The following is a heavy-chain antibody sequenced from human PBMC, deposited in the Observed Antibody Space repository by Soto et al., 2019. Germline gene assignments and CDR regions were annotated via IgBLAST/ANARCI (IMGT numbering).Heavy chain of an antibody. Sequence: QVQLVQSGAEVKKPGASVKVSCKASGYTFTSYGISWVRQAPGQGLEWMGWISAYNGNTNYAQKLQGRVTMTTDTSTSTAYMELRSLRSDDTAVYYCARDIGEWVGEFLRYYYYGMDVWGQGTTVTVSS. V-gene: IGHV1-18*01. CDR1: GYTFTSYG. J-gene: IGHJ6*02. D-gene: IGHD3-10*01. CDR3: ARDIGEWVGEFLRYYYYGMDV. CDR2: ISAYNGNT.